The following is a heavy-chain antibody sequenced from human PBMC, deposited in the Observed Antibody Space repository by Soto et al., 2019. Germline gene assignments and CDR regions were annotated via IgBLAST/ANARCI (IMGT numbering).Heavy chain of an antibody. CDR3: VSQRTTVLTQAYFDY. CDR1: GGSVTNSSYY. Sequence: KPPATLSLTCTVSGGSVTNSSYYWRWIRQSPGKGLEWIGSVYYRGRSYSKSSVKSRVTISVDTSKNQFSLNFNSVTASDTALYYCVSQRTTVLTQAYFDYWGPGALVTVSS. CDR2: VYYRGRS. V-gene: IGHV4-39*01. D-gene: IGHD4-17*01. J-gene: IGHJ4*02.